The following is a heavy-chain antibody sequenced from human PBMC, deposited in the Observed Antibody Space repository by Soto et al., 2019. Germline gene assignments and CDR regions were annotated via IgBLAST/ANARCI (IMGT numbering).Heavy chain of an antibody. CDR2: ISGRGGST. CDR1: GFTFSSYA. V-gene: IGHV3-23*01. D-gene: IGHD2-21*02. J-gene: IGHJ3*02. CDR3: AKACGGDSHDAFDI. Sequence: EVQLLESGGGLVQPGGSLRLSWAASGFTFSSYAMSWVRRAPGKGLEWVSAISGRGGSTYYADSVKGRFTISRDNSKNTLDLQMNSLRAEDTAVYYFAKACGGDSHDAFDIWGQGTMVTVSS.